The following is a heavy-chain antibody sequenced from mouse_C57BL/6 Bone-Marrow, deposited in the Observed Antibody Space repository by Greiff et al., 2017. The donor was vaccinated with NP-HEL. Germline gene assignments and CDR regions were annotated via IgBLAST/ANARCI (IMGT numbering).Heavy chain of an antibody. J-gene: IGHJ4*01. V-gene: IGHV5-17*01. CDR2: ISSGSSTI. CDR3: ARKDYDYDGGGYAMDY. CDR1: GFTFSDYG. D-gene: IGHD2-4*01. Sequence: EVQRVESGGGLVKPGGSLKLSCAASGFTFSDYGMHWVRQAPEKGLEWVAYISSGSSTIYYADTVKGRFTISRDNAKNTLFLQMTSLRSEDTAMYYCARKDYDYDGGGYAMDYWGQGTSVTVSS.